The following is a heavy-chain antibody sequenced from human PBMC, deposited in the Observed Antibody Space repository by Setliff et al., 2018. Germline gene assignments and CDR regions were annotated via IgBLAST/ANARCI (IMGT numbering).Heavy chain of an antibody. CDR3: TRASRLRPLRFLEWLYYFDS. Sequence: ASVKVSCKASGYTFTGYGVTWVRQAPGQGLEWVGWISPYSGNAYYAPKFQGRVIMTTDTSTTTAYMDRRSLRPVDTAVYYCTRASRLRPLRFLEWLYYFDSWGKGTLVTVSS. CDR2: ISPYSGNA. V-gene: IGHV1-18*01. CDR1: GYTFTGYG. D-gene: IGHD3-3*01. J-gene: IGHJ4*02.